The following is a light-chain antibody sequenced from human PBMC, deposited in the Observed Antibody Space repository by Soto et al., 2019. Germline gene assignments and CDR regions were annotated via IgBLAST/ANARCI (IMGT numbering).Light chain of an antibody. J-gene: IGKJ1*01. CDR3: QQYQNLWT. V-gene: IGKV3-20*01. CDR2: GAS. Sequence: IVLTPSPGTLSLSPGERASLSCRASQSVSSSYLAWYQQKPGQAPRLLIYGASSRPTGIPDRFSGSGSGTDFTLTISRLEPEDFAVYYCQQYQNLWTFGHATK. CDR1: QSVSSSY.